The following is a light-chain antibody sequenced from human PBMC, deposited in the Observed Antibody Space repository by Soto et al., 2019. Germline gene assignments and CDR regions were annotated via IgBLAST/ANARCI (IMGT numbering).Light chain of an antibody. CDR1: HSVSSRY. Sequence: EIVLTQSPGTLSLSPGERATLSCRASHSVSSRYLAWYQQKPGQAPRLLIYGASSRATGIPDRFSGSGSGTHFTLTISRLEPEDFAVYYCQQYGSSPPYTFGQGTKLEIK. CDR3: QQYGSSPPYT. J-gene: IGKJ2*01. CDR2: GAS. V-gene: IGKV3-20*01.